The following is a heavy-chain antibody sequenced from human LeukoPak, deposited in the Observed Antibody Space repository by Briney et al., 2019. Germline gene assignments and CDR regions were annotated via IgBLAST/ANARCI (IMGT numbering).Heavy chain of an antibody. CDR1: GGTFSSYA. J-gene: IGHJ4*02. CDR3: ARDLGVVAAAGTCFDY. V-gene: IGHV1-69*04. D-gene: IGHD6-13*01. CDR2: IIPILGIA. Sequence: SVKVSCKASGGTFSSYAISWVRQAPGQGLEWMGRIIPILGIANYAQRFQGRVTITADKSTSTAYMELSSLRSEDTAVYCCARDLGVVAAAGTCFDYWGQGTLVTVSS.